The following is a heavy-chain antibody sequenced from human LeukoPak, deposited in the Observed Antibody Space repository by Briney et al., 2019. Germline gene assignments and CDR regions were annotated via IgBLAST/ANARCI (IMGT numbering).Heavy chain of an antibody. J-gene: IGHJ4*02. CDR2: IWYDGSNK. Sequence: GGSLRLSCAASGFTFSSYGMHWVRQAPGKGLEWVAVIWYDGSNKYYADSVKGRFTISRDNSKNTLYLQMNSLRAEDTAVYYCAGVTGGGWYSEIDNWGQGTLVTVSS. V-gene: IGHV3-33*01. D-gene: IGHD6-19*01. CDR3: AGVTGGGWYSEIDN. CDR1: GFTFSSYG.